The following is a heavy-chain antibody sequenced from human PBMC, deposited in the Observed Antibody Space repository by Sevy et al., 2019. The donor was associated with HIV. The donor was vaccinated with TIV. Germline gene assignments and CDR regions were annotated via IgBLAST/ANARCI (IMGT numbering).Heavy chain of an antibody. CDR3: ARDCSSTSCQGSDAFDI. CDR1: GFTVSSNY. CDR2: IYSGGTT. D-gene: IGHD2-2*01. Sequence: GGSLRLSCAASGFTVSSNYMSWVRQAPGKGLEWVSVIYSGGTTYYADSVKGRFTNSRDNSKNRLYLQMNSLRAEDTAVYYCARDCSSTSCQGSDAFDIWGQGTMVTVSS. V-gene: IGHV3-66*02. J-gene: IGHJ3*02.